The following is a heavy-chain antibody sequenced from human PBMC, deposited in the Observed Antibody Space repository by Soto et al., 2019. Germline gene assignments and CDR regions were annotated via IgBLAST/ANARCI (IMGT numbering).Heavy chain of an antibody. D-gene: IGHD6-19*01. J-gene: IGHJ4*02. CDR2: IDDDAKV. V-gene: IGHV4-39*02. CDR1: DCASSGLRSD. Sequence: SETRCRTCTFCDCASSGLRSDWGCIRQPPGKGLEWIGSIDDDAKVSDDPSLSGRATLCVDTSKNRFSLSLTSVTAADKAVYYCEINPTLEVAGPDYWGQGTLVTVSS. CDR3: EINPTLEVAGPDY.